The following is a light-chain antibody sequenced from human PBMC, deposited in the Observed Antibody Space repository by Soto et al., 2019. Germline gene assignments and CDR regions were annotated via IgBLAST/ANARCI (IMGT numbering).Light chain of an antibody. J-gene: IGKJ4*01. Sequence: DIQMTQSPSSLSASVGDRVTITCRASQSISSYLNWYQQKPGKAPKLLIYAASSLQSGVPSRFSGSGSGTDFTLTISSLQPEYFATYYCQQSYSTPLTFGGGTKL. CDR3: QQSYSTPLT. CDR1: QSISSY. CDR2: AAS. V-gene: IGKV1-39*01.